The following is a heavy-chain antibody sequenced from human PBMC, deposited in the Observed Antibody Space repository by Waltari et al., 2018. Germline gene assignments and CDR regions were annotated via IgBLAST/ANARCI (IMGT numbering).Heavy chain of an antibody. Sequence: EVQLVESGGGLVQPGRSLRLSCAASGFTFDDYAMHWVRQAPGKGLEWVSGISWNSGSIGYAYSVKGRFTISRDNAKNSLYLQMNSLRAEDTALYYCAKGDFWSGYYTYFDYWGQGTLVTVSS. CDR3: AKGDFWSGYYTYFDY. CDR1: GFTFDDYA. V-gene: IGHV3-9*01. D-gene: IGHD3-3*01. CDR2: ISWNSGSI. J-gene: IGHJ4*02.